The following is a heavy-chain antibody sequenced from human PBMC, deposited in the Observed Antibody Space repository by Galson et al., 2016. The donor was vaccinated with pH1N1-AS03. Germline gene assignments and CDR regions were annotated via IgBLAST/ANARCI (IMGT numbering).Heavy chain of an antibody. D-gene: IGHD3-22*01. CDR1: GFTFSDYY. CDR3: ARSGDYYDSSGYYWGQQYYFDY. J-gene: IGHJ4*02. Sequence: SLRLSCAASGFTFSDYYMSWIRQAPGQGLEWISFISITSTYTNYADSVKGRFTISRDNAKNSLHLQMNSLRAEDTAVYYCARSGDYYDSSGYYWGQQYYFDYWGRGTLVTVSS. CDR2: ISITSTYT. V-gene: IGHV3-11*06.